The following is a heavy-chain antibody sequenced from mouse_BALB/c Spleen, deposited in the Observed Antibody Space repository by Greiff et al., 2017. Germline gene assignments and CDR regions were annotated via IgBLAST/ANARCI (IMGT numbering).Heavy chain of an antibody. V-gene: IGHV14-1*02. CDR2: IDPENGNT. J-gene: IGHJ3*01. D-gene: IGHD2-4*01. Sequence: EVQLQQSGAELVRPGALVKLSCKASGFNIKDYYMHWVKQRPEQGLEWIGWIDPENGNTIYDPKFQGKASITADTSSNTAYLQLSSLTSEDTAVYYCARGTMITSVFAYWGQGTLVTVSA. CDR1: GFNIKDYY. CDR3: ARGTMITSVFAY.